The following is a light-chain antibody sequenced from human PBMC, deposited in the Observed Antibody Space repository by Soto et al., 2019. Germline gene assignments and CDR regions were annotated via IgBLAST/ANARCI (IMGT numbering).Light chain of an antibody. CDR3: QQYGSSPLT. CDR1: QSVSSSY. Sequence: EIVLTQSPGTLSLSPGERATLSCRASQSVSSSYLAWYQQKPGQAPRILIYGASSRATGIPDRFGGSGSGTDFTLTISRLEPEDFAVYYCQQYGSSPLTFGQGTKVEIK. J-gene: IGKJ1*01. CDR2: GAS. V-gene: IGKV3-20*01.